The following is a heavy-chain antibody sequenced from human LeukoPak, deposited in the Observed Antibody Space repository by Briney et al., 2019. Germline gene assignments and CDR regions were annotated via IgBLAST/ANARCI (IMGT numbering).Heavy chain of an antibody. J-gene: IGHJ4*02. V-gene: IGHV3-30-3*01. Sequence: GRSLRLSCAASGFTFSNYAMHWVRQAPGKGLEWVAVMSYDGSSKYYADSVKGRFTISRDNSKDTLYLQMSSLRTEDTAVYYCARDRTAASWSGSFDYWGQGTLVTVSS. CDR1: GFTFSNYA. D-gene: IGHD3/OR15-3a*01. CDR3: ARDRTAASWSGSFDY. CDR2: MSYDGSSK.